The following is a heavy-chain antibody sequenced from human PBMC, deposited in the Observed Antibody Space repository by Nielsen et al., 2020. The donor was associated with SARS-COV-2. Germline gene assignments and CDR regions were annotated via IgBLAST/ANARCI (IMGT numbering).Heavy chain of an antibody. CDR2: ISWNSGSI. CDR3: AKDVSERIQLCPVDY. V-gene: IGHV3-9*01. Sequence: GGSLRLSCAASGFTFDDYAMHWVRQVPGKGLEWVSGISWNSGSIGYADSVKGRFTISRDNAKNSLYLQMNSLRAEDTALYYCAKDVSERIQLCPVDYWGQGTLVTVSS. CDR1: GFTFDDYA. D-gene: IGHD5-18*01. J-gene: IGHJ4*02.